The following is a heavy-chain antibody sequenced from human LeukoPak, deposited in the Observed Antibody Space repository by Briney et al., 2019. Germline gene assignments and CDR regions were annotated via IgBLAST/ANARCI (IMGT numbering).Heavy chain of an antibody. CDR3: ASAYTYGKVDY. CDR1: GFTVSSNC. CDR2: IYNGGST. J-gene: IGHJ4*02. V-gene: IGHV3-66*01. Sequence: SGGSLRLSCAASGFTVSSNCMSWVRQPPGKGLEWVSLIYNGGSTYYADSVKGRFTISRDNSKNTLYLQMNTLRAEDTAVYYCASAYTYGKVDYWGQGALVTVSA. D-gene: IGHD5-18*01.